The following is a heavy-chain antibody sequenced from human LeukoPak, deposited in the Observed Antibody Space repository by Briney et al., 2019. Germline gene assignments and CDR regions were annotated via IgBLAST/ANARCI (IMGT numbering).Heavy chain of an antibody. CDR2: ICHSGST. CDR1: GYSISSGYY. J-gene: IGHJ4*02. D-gene: IGHD2-21*01. Sequence: SETLSLTCTVSGYSISSGYYWGWIRQPPGKGLEWIGSICHSGSTYYNPSLKSRVTISVDTSKNQFSLKLSSVTAADTAVYYCARHLALVMPDYWGQGTLVTVSS. CDR3: ARHLALVMPDY. V-gene: IGHV4-38-2*02.